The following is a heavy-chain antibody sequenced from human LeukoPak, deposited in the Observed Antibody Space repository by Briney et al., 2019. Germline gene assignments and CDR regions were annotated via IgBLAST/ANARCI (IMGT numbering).Heavy chain of an antibody. D-gene: IGHD5-24*01. CDR1: GFTFSSYA. CDR2: ISYDGSNK. CDR3: ARGGWLQFSYYYYGMDV. Sequence: GGSLRLSCAASGFTFSSYAMHWVRQAPAKGREGVAVISYDGSNKYFAHSVKGRFTISRDNSKNTLYLQMNSLRAEDTAVYYCARGGWLQFSYYYYGMDVWGQGTTVTVSS. J-gene: IGHJ6*02. V-gene: IGHV3-30-3*01.